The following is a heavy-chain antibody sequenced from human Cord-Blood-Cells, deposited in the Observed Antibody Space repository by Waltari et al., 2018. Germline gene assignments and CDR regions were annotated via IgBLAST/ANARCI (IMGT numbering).Heavy chain of an antibody. CDR3: ARVGFGVCFDY. D-gene: IGHD2-8*01. CDR1: GFTFSSYW. J-gene: IGHJ4*02. V-gene: IGHV3-7*01. CDR2: IKQDGSEK. Sequence: EVQLVESGGGLVRPGGSLRLSCAASGFTFSSYWMSWVRQAPGKGLGWVANIKQDGSEKYYVDSVKGRFTISRDNAKNSLYLQMNSLRAEDTAVYYCARVGFGVCFDYWGQGTLVTVSS.